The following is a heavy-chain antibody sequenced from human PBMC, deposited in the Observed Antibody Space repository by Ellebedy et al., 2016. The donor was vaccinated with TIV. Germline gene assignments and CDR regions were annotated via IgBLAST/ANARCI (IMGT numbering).Heavy chain of an antibody. J-gene: IGHJ4*02. Sequence: GESLKISCAASGFTFSGSAMHWVRQAPGKGLEWVGRIRRKANNHATTYAASVKGRFTISRDDSKNMAYLQMDSLKTEDKAVYYCATRANYDNLVADYSPPDYWGQGTLVTVSS. V-gene: IGHV3-73*01. CDR2: IRRKANNHAT. CDR3: ATRANYDNLVADYSPPDY. CDR1: GFTFSGSA. D-gene: IGHD3-9*01.